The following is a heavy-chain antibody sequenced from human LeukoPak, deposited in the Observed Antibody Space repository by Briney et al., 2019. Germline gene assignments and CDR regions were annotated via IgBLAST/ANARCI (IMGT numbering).Heavy chain of an antibody. CDR3: ARDAAADFWSGYYDY. J-gene: IGHJ4*02. CDR2: VNHSGST. D-gene: IGHD3-3*01. V-gene: IGHV4-34*01. Sequence: NPSETLSLTCAVYGGSFSGYYWSWIRQPPGKGLEWIGEVNHSGSTNYNPSLKSRVTISVDTSKNQFSLKLSSVTAADTAVYYCARDAAADFWSGYYDYWGQGTLVTVSS. CDR1: GGSFSGYY.